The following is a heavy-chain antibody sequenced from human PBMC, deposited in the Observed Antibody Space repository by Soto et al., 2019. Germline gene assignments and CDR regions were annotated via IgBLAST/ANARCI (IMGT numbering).Heavy chain of an antibody. V-gene: IGHV1-69*13. Sequence: SVKVSCKASGGTFSSYASSWVRQAPGQGLEWMGGIIPIFGTANYAQKFQGRVTITADESTSTAYMELSSLRSEDTAVYYCARVRQDIVLMVYATRGDDAFDIWGQGTMVTVS. J-gene: IGHJ3*02. CDR1: GGTFSSYA. D-gene: IGHD2-8*01. CDR3: ARVRQDIVLMVYATRGDDAFDI. CDR2: IIPIFGTA.